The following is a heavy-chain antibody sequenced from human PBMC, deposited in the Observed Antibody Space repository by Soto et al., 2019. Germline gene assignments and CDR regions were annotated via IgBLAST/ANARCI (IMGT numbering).Heavy chain of an antibody. CDR1: GSTSRPDW. D-gene: IGHD6-6*01. CDR2: IYPDDSET. CDR3: ARVLSSQFFDY. J-gene: IGHJ4*02. Sequence: GEARKICSKGAGSTSRPDWIAGVRELPGKGLQWMRIIYPDDSETRYSPSFRGQFTMSVDRSIATAYLQWTSLKASDTAMYYCARVLSSQFFDYWGQGTL. V-gene: IGHV5-51*01.